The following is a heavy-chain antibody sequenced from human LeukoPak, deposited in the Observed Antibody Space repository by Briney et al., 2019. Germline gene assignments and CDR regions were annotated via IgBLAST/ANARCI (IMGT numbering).Heavy chain of an antibody. J-gene: IGHJ6*03. Sequence: ASVKVSCKASGYTFTSYGISWVRQAPGQGLEWMGWISAYNGNTNYAQKLQGRVTMTTDTSTSTAYMELRSLRSDDTAVYYCARVGDGYNWENYYYYYMDVWGKGTTVTISS. CDR3: ARVGDGYNWENYYYYYMDV. CDR1: GYTFTSYG. D-gene: IGHD5-24*01. CDR2: ISAYNGNT. V-gene: IGHV1-18*01.